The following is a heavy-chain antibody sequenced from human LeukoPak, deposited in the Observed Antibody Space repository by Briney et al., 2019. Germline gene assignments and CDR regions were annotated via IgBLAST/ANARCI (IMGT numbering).Heavy chain of an antibody. CDR3: ARDYLSGNSMDY. CDR2: IIPILGIA. Sequence: SVKVSCKASGGTFSSYAISWVRQAPGQGLEWMGRIIPILGIANYAQKFQGRVTITADKSTSTAYMELSSLRSEDTAVYHCARDYLSGNSMDYWGQGTLVTVSS. CDR1: GGTFSSYA. V-gene: IGHV1-69*04. D-gene: IGHD4-23*01. J-gene: IGHJ4*02.